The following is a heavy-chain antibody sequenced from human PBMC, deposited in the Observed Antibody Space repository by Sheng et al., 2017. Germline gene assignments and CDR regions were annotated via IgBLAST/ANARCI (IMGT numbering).Heavy chain of an antibody. CDR3: VRDEVGSAGDPDY. CDR1: GFTFSGSA. J-gene: IGHJ4*02. Sequence: EVQLVESGGGLVQPGGSLKLSCAASGFTFSGSAVHWVRQASGKGLEWVSSISETSMYIHYADSVKGRFTISRDNVKNSLYLQMNRLRVEDTAVYYCVRDEVGSAGDPDYWGQGTLVTVSS. D-gene: IGHD4-17*01. V-gene: IGHV3-21*01. CDR2: ISETSMYI.